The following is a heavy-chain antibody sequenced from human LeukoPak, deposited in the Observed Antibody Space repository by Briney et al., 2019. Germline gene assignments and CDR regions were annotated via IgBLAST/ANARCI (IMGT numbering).Heavy chain of an antibody. V-gene: IGHV1-18*04. D-gene: IGHD3-10*01. CDR1: GYTFTSYG. CDR2: ISAYNGNT. J-gene: IGHJ5*02. CDR3: ARDQITMVRGVKNWFDP. Sequence: ASVKVSCTASGYTFTSYGISWVRQAPGQGLEWMGWISAYNGNTNYAQKLQGRVTMTTDTSTSTAYMELRSLRSDDTAVYYCARDQITMVRGVKNWFDPWGQGTLVTVSS.